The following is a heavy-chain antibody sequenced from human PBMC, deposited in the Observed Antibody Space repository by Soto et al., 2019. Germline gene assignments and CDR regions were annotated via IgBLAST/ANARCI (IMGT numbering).Heavy chain of an antibody. J-gene: IGHJ6*02. CDR3: ASYLGSGKLGAPARPYYYYGMDV. CDR2: INPSGGST. Sequence: ASVKVSCKASGYTFTSYYMHWVRQAPGQGLEWMGIINPSGGSTSYAQKFQGRVTMTRDTSTSTVYMELSSLRSEDTAVYYCASYLGSGKLGAPARPYYYYGMDVWGQGTTVTVSS. V-gene: IGHV1-46*01. CDR1: GYTFTSYY. D-gene: IGHD1-26*01.